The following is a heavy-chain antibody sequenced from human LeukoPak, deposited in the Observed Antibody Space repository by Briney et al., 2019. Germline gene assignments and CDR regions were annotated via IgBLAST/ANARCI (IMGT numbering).Heavy chain of an antibody. V-gene: IGHV3-53*01. CDR1: GFTVSSNY. D-gene: IGHD3-16*01. CDR3: ARGRGGLYGMDV. CDR2: IYSGGST. Sequence: GGSLRLSCAASGFTVSSNYMSWVRQAPGKGLEWVSVIYSGGSTYYADSVKDRFTISRDNSKNTLYLQMNSLRAEDTAVYYCARGRGGLYGMDVWGQGTTVTVSS. J-gene: IGHJ6*02.